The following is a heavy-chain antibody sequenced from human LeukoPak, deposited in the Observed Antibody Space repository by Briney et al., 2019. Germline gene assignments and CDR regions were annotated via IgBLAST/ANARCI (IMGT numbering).Heavy chain of an antibody. CDR3: ARVVVMGEYFQH. CDR2: INHSGST. V-gene: IGHV4-34*01. CDR1: GGSFSGYY. J-gene: IGHJ1*01. D-gene: IGHD3-22*01. Sequence: PSETLSLTCAVYGGSFSGYYWSWIRQPPGKGLEWIGEINHSGSTNYNPSLKSRVTISVDTSKNQFSLKLSSATAADTAVYYCARVVVMGEYFQHWGQGTLVTVSS.